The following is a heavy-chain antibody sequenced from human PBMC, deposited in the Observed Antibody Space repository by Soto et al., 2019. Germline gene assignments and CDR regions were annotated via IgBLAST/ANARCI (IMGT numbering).Heavy chain of an antibody. V-gene: IGHV3-23*01. CDR2: ISGSGGST. CDR1: GFTFSSYA. CDR3: AKGRIAAAGTSTFDY. Sequence: GGSLRLSCTTSGFTFSSYAMSWVRQAPGKGLEWVSAISGSGGSTYYADSVKGRFTISRDNSKNTLYLQMNSLRAEDTAVYYCAKGRIAAAGTSTFDYWGQGTLVTVSS. J-gene: IGHJ4*02. D-gene: IGHD6-13*01.